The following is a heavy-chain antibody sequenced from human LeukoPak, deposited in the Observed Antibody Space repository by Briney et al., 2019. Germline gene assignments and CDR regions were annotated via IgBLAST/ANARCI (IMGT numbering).Heavy chain of an antibody. CDR2: IKQDGSEK. V-gene: IGHV3-7*01. D-gene: IGHD4-17*01. CDR1: GFTFSSYW. CDR3: ARDMTPPTVTTIYDY. J-gene: IGHJ4*02. Sequence: PGGSLRLSCAASGFTFSSYWMSWVRQAPGKGLEWVANIKQDGSEKYYVDSVKGRFTISRDNAKNSLYLQMNSLRAEDTAVYYCARDMTPPTVTTIYDYWGQGTPVTVSS.